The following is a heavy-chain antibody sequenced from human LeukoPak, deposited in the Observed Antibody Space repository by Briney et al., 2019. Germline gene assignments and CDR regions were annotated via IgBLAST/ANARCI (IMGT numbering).Heavy chain of an antibody. Sequence: GGSLRLSCAASGFPLRSDRMSWVRRAPGKGLGWGANIKKDGGDRYYVESVNGRFTITRNNAKNSLYLQMNSLSAEDTAVYYCARIPPYDDGIFDYWGQGTLVTVSS. J-gene: IGHJ4*02. CDR3: ARIPPYDDGIFDY. CDR2: IKKDGGDR. D-gene: IGHD3-3*01. CDR1: GFPLRSDR. V-gene: IGHV3-7*01.